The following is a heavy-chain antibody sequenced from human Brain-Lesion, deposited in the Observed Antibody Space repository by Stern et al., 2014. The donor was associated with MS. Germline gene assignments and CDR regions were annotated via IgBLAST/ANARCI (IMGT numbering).Heavy chain of an antibody. Sequence: QLVQSGPEVKKPGSSVQVSCKASGGTFGTYPITWLRPAPGQGLEWMGRNIPIFGSPNDAQKFQGRVTITADRSTTTVYMKLSSLKSDDAAVYYWAKDGPALVTNWFDPWGRGTLVTVSS. V-gene: IGHV1-69*06. D-gene: IGHD5-18*01. CDR2: NIPIFGSP. J-gene: IGHJ5*02. CDR1: GGTFGTYP. CDR3: AKDGPALVTNWFDP.